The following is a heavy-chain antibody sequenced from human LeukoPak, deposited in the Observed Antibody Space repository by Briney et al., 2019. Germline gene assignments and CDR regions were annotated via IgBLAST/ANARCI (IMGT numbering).Heavy chain of an antibody. CDR1: GFTFSSYA. CDR3: AKRGATIWGYYFDY. D-gene: IGHD1-26*01. CDR2: ISYDGSNK. J-gene: IGHJ4*02. Sequence: GGSLRLSCAASGFTFSSYAMHWVRQAPGKGLEWVAVISYDGSNKYYADSVKGRFTISRDNSKNTLYLQMNSLRAEDTAVYYCAKRGATIWGYYFDYWGQGTLVTVSS. V-gene: IGHV3-30-3*02.